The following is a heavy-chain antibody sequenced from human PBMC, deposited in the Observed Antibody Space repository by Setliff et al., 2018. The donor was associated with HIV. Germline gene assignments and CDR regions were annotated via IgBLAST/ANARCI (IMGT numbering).Heavy chain of an antibody. CDR1: GFTFNNHA. CDR2: ISGSGDNI. Sequence: PRLSCAASGFTFNNHAMSWVRQAPGKGLEWVSAISGSGDNIYYAGSVKGRFTFSRDNSKNTLYLQMNSLRAEDTAVYYCAKDSGDYNFWTTYRSNHFDYWGQGALVTVSS. CDR3: AKDSGDYNFWTTYRSNHFDY. V-gene: IGHV3-23*01. D-gene: IGHD3-3*01. J-gene: IGHJ4*02.